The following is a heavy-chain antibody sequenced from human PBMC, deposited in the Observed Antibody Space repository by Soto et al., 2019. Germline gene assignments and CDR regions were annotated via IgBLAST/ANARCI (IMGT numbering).Heavy chain of an antibody. Sequence: GESLKISCKGSGYSFTNYWIAWVRQMPGKGLEYMGIIYPGDSDTRYSPSFQGQVTISADKSTSTAYIQWSSLKASDTAIYYCARRATYYHYFDFWGQGTLVTVSS. V-gene: IGHV5-51*01. D-gene: IGHD3-16*01. CDR3: ARRATYYHYFDF. CDR1: GYSFTNYW. J-gene: IGHJ4*02. CDR2: IYPGDSDT.